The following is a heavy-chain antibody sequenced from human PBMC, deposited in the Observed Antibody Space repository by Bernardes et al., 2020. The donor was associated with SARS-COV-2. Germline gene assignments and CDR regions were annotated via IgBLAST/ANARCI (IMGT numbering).Heavy chain of an antibody. CDR2: INHSGST. V-gene: IGHV4-34*01. D-gene: IGHD3-10*01. CDR3: ARGLSGGGDYYYGMDV. Sequence: QTLSLTCAVYGGSFSGYYWSWIRQPPGKGLEWIGEINHSGSTNYNPSLKSRVTISVDTSKNQFSLKLSSVTAADTAVYYCARGLSGGGDYYYGMDVWGQGTTVTVSS. CDR1: GGSFSGYY. J-gene: IGHJ6*02.